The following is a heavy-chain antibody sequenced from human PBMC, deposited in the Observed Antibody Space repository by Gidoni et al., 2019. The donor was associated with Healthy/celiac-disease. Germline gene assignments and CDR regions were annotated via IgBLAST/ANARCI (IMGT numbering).Heavy chain of an antibody. Sequence: QVQLQESGPGLVKPSQTLSLTCPVSGGSISSGSYYWSWIRQPAGKGLEWIGRIYTSGSTNYNPSLRSRVTISVDTSKNQFSLKLRSVTAADTAVYYCARGGTSGGDEDYWGQGTLVTVSS. J-gene: IGHJ4*02. V-gene: IGHV4-61*02. CDR1: GGSISSGSYY. CDR2: IYTSGST. D-gene: IGHD2-21*02. CDR3: ARGGTSGGDEDY.